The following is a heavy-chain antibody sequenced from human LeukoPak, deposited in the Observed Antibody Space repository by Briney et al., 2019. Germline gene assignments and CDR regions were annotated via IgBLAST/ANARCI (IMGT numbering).Heavy chain of an antibody. CDR1: GVTFTSSA. Sequence: ASVKVSCKASGVTFTSSAMQWVRQARGQRLEWIGWIVVGSGNTNYAQKFQGRGTITRDISTSTAYMELSSLSSEDTAVYYCAAASEIVVVPADAFDLWGQGTMVTVSS. V-gene: IGHV1-58*02. J-gene: IGHJ3*01. CDR3: AAASEIVVVPADAFDL. CDR2: IVVGSGNT. D-gene: IGHD2-21*02.